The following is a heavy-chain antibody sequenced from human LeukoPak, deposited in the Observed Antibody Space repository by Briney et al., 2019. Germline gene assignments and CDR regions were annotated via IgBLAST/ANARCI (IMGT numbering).Heavy chain of an antibody. J-gene: IGHJ4*02. D-gene: IGHD6-6*01. CDR1: GFNLNSYA. CDR3: AKEYTPSSPLGELDS. Sequence: GGSLRLSCAVSGFNLNSYAMHWVRQAPGKGLEWVAVIRHDEANSFYADSLQGRFTISRDTPKKLLYLQMNSLRVEDTPLYYCAKEYTPSSPLGELDSWGEGTLVTVS. CDR2: IRHDEANS. V-gene: IGHV3-30*02.